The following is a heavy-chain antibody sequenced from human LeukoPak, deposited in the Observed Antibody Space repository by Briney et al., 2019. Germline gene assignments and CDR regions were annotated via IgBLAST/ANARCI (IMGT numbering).Heavy chain of an antibody. CDR2: ISVYNDNR. D-gene: IGHD3-16*02. V-gene: IGHV1-18*01. CDR3: ARGPQKAYDFVSGSYRYHFDY. CDR1: GYSLTELS. J-gene: IGHJ4*02. Sequence: VASVKVSCKVSGYSLTELSLHWVRQAPGKGLEWMGWISVYNDNRKYAQNFQGRLTMTTDTFTSTAYMELSSLRSEDTAVYFCARGPQKAYDFVSGSYRYHFDYWGQGTLVTVSS.